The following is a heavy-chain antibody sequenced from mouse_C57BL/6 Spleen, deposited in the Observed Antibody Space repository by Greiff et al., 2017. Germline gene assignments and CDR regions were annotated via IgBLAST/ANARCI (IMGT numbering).Heavy chain of an antibody. CDR1: GYTFTNYW. V-gene: IGHV1-63*01. D-gene: IGHD2-4*01. CDR3: ARRGDYDEAWFAY. J-gene: IGHJ3*01. CDR2: IYPGGGYT. Sequence: VQLVESGAELVRPGTSVKMSCKASGYTFTNYWIGWAKQRPGHGLEWIGDIYPGGGYTNYNEKFKGKATLTADKSSSTAYMQFSSLTSEDSAIYYCARRGDYDEAWFAYWGQGTLVTVSA.